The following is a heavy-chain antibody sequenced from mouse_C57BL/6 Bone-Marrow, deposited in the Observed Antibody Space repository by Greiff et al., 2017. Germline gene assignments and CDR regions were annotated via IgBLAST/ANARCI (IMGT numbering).Heavy chain of an antibody. CDR1: GYTFTSYW. D-gene: IGHD1-1*01. J-gene: IGHJ2*01. Sequence: QVQLQQPGAELVKPGASVKLSCKASGYTFTSYWMHWVKQRPGQGLEWIGMIHPNSGSTNYNQKFKGKATLTVDKSSSTAYMQLSSLTSEDSAVYYCAILTTVVEGYWGQGTTLTVSS. CDR2: IHPNSGST. V-gene: IGHV1-64*01. CDR3: AILTTVVEGY.